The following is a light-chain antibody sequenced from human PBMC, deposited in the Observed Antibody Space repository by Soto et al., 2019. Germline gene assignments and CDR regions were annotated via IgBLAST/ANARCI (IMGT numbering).Light chain of an antibody. CDR2: AAS. Sequence: AIRMTQSPSPLSASTGDRVTITCRASQGISSYLAWYQQKPGKAPKLLIYAASTLQSGVPSRFSGSGSGTDFTLTISCLQSEDFATYYCQQYNSYSPTFGQGTKVDI. CDR1: QGISSY. J-gene: IGKJ1*01. CDR3: QQYNSYSPT. V-gene: IGKV1-8*01.